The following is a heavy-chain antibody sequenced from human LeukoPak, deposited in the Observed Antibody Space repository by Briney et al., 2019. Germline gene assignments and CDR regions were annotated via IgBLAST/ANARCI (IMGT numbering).Heavy chain of an antibody. CDR3: AGSTLWSGIFQY. V-gene: IGHV3-48*04. D-gene: IGHD3-3*01. J-gene: IGHJ1*01. CDR1: GFTFSSYS. CDR2: ISSDGATT. Sequence: PGGSLRLSCAASGFTFSSYSMTWGRQAPGEGLQWVSYISSDGATTYYADSVKGRFIISRDNAKNSLFLQINSLRAEDTAVYYCAGSTLWSGIFQYWGQGTLVTVSS.